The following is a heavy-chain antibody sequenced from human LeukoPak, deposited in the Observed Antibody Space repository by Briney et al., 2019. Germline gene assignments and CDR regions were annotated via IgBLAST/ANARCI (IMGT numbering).Heavy chain of an antibody. CDR1: GFSFSNYW. V-gene: IGHV3-7*01. D-gene: IGHD7-27*01. J-gene: IGHJ4*02. CDR3: ARDWGHYDY. CDR2: IKQDGSEK. Sequence: GGSLRLSCAASGFSFSNYWMSWVRQAPGKGLEWVANIKQDGSEKYYVGSVKGRFTISRDNAKNSLYLQMNSLRADDTAVYYCARDWGHYDYWGQGTLVTVSS.